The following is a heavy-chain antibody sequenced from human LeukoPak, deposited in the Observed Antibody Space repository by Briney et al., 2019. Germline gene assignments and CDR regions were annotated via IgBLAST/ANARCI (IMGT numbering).Heavy chain of an antibody. V-gene: IGHV3-23*01. CDR1: GLTFSSYG. D-gene: IGHD3-10*02. CDR3: AELGITMIGGV. CDR2: ISGSGGST. J-gene: IGHJ6*04. Sequence: GGSLRLSCAASGLTFSSYGMSWVRQAPGKGLEWVSAISGSGGSTYYADSVKGRFTISRDNAKNSLYLQMNSLRAEDTAVYHCAELGITMIGGVWGKGTTVTISS.